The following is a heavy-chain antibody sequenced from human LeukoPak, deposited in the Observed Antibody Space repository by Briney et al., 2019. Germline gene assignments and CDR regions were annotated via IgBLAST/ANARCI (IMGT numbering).Heavy chain of an antibody. J-gene: IGHJ6*02. CDR1: GFTFSNYE. CDR2: ISGSGGTI. Sequence: GGSLRLSCAASGFTFSNYEMNWVRQAPGKGLEWVSYISGSGGTIYYADSVKGRFTMSRDNAKNTPYLQMNSLRAEDTALYYCARDGVVEVATVTFYYYALDVWGQGTTVTVSS. CDR3: ARDGVVEVATVTFYYYALDV. V-gene: IGHV3-48*03. D-gene: IGHD5-24*01.